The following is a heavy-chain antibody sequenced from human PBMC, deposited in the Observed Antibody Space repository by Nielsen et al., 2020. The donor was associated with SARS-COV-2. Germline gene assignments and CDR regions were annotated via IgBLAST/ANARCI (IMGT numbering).Heavy chain of an antibody. D-gene: IGHD5-12*01. V-gene: IGHV3-20*01. Sequence: GESLKISCAASGFTFDDYGMSWVRQAPGKGLEWVSGINWNGGSTGYADSVKGRFTISRDNAKNSLYLQMNSLRAEDTALYHCAKIEDRTSGYDDYWGQGTLVTVSS. CDR3: AKIEDRTSGYDDY. J-gene: IGHJ4*02. CDR2: INWNGGST. CDR1: GFTFDDYG.